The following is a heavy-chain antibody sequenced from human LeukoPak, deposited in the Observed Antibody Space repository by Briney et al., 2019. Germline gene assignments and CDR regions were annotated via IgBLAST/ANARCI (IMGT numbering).Heavy chain of an antibody. CDR3: ARSWELLRPFDY. J-gene: IGHJ4*02. Sequence: QPGGSLRLSCAASGFTFSSYWMHWVRQAPGKGLVWVSRINSDGSTTSYADSAKGRLTISRDNAKNTLYLQMNSLRAEDTAVYYCARSWELLRPFDYWGQGTLVTVSS. D-gene: IGHD1-26*01. CDR2: INSDGSTT. V-gene: IGHV3-74*01. CDR1: GFTFSSYW.